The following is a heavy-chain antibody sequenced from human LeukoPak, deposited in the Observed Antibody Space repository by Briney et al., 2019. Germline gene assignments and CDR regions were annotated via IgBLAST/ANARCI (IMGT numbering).Heavy chain of an antibody. Sequence: ASVKVSCTASGYTFTSYDINWVRQATGQGLEWMGWMNPNSGNTGYAQKFQGRVTMTRNTSISTAYMELSSLRSEDTAVYYCARVVIRGCWFDPWGQGTLVTVSS. CDR2: MNPNSGNT. CDR1: GYTFTSYD. J-gene: IGHJ5*02. D-gene: IGHD3-10*01. CDR3: ARVVIRGCWFDP. V-gene: IGHV1-8*01.